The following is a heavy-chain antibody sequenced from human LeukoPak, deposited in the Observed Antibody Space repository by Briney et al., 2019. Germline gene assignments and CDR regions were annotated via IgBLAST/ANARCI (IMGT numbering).Heavy chain of an antibody. CDR2: IYYSGST. CDR1: GRSISTNY. CDR3: AFYSDGMLDY. D-gene: IGHD5-18*01. J-gene: IGHJ4*02. Sequence: PSETLSLTCTVSGRSISTNYWSWIRQPPGKGLEWIGYIYYSGSTNYNPSLKSRVTISVDRSKNQYSLKLSSVTAADTAVYYCAFYSDGMLDYWGQGTLVTVSS. V-gene: IGHV4-59*01.